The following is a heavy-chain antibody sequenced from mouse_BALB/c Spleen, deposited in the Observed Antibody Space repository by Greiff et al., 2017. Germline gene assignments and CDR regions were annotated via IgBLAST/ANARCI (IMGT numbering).Heavy chain of an antibody. Sequence: LQQPGSELVRPGASVKLSCKASGYTFTSYWMHWVKQRPGQGLEWIGNIYPGSGSTNYDEKFKSKATLTVDTSSSTAYMQLSSLTSEDSAVYYCTRLDNYYGSSYDFDYWGQGTTLTVSS. J-gene: IGHJ2*01. V-gene: IGHV1S22*01. CDR3: TRLDNYYGSSYDFDY. D-gene: IGHD1-1*01. CDR1: GYTFTSYW. CDR2: IYPGSGST.